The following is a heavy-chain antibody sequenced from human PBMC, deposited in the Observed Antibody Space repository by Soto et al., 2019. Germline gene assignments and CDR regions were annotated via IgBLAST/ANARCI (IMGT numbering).Heavy chain of an antibody. V-gene: IGHV1-69*06. D-gene: IGHD1-26*01. CDR3: ARPRVGATTPYYYYGMDV. CDR2: IIPIFGTA. Sequence: SVKVSCKASGGTFSSYAISWVRQAPGQGLEWMGGIIPIFGTANYAQKFQGRVTITADKPTSTAYMELSSLRSEDTAVYYCARPRVGATTPYYYYGMDVWGQGATVTVSS. J-gene: IGHJ6*02. CDR1: GGTFSSYA.